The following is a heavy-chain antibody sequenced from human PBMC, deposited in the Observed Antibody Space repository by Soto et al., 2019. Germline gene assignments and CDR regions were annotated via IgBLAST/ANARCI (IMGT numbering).Heavy chain of an antibody. CDR3: VRRHVSATGIDWFDP. J-gene: IGHJ5*02. Sequence: ASVNVSCKASGYTFTSYGIHWVRQAPGQRLEWMGWINAANGDTKYSPKFQGRVTITRDTSASTAYMELSSLRSEDTAVYYCVRRHVSATGIDWFDPWGQGTLVTVSS. D-gene: IGHD6-13*01. CDR1: GYTFTSYG. CDR2: INAANGDT. V-gene: IGHV1-3*01.